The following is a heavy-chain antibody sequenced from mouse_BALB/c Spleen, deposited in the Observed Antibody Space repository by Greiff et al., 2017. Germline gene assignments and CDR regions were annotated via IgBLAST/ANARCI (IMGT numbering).Heavy chain of an antibody. CDR2: INSNGGST. CDR3: ARDGDYYGSSYYFDY. CDR1: GFTFSSYG. V-gene: IGHV5-6-3*01. Sequence: EVTLVESGGGLVQPGGSLKLSCAASGFTFSSYGMSWVRQTPDKRLELVATINSNGGSTYYPDSVKGRFTISRDNAKNTLYLQMSSLKSEDTAMYYCARDGDYYGSSYYFDYWGQGTTLTVSS. D-gene: IGHD1-1*01. J-gene: IGHJ2*01.